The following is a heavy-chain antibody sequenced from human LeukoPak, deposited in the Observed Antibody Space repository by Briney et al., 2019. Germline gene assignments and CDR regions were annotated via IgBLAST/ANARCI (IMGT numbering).Heavy chain of an antibody. V-gene: IGHV3-66*01. CDR2: IYGGGTT. CDR1: GFTFSGDA. J-gene: IGHJ3*02. CDR3: ARDPQINAFDI. Sequence: GGSLRLSCIASGFTFSGDAMNWIRQVPGKVLEWVSAIYGGGTTYYADSVKGRFTISRDTSKNTLYLQMNSLRAEDTAVYYCARDPQINAFDIWGQGTMVTVSS.